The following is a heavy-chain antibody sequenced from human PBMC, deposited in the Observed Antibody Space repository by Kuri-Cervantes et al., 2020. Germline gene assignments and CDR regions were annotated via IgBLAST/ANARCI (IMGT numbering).Heavy chain of an antibody. Sequence: GESLKISCAASGFTFSSYAMSWVRQAPGKGLEWVSSISSSSSYIYYADSVKGRYTISRDNAKNSLYLQMNSLRAEDTAVYYCAGGPYCGGDCYSGLPWGQGTLVTVSS. D-gene: IGHD2-21*02. V-gene: IGHV3-21*01. CDR2: ISSSSSYI. CDR1: GFTFSSYA. CDR3: AGGPYCGGDCYSGLP. J-gene: IGHJ5*02.